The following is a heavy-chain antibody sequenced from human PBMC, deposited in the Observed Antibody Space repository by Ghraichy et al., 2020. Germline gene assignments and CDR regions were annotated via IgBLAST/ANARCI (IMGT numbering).Heavy chain of an antibody. J-gene: IGHJ3*02. Sequence: SQTLSLTCTVSGGSISSTSYYWGWIRQPPGKGLEWIGSIYYSGSTYYNPSLKSRVTISVDTSKNQFSLKLSSVTAADTAVYYCARRGDGFDIWGQGTMVTVSS. CDR1: GGSISSTSYY. CDR2: IYYSGST. V-gene: IGHV4-39*01. CDR3: ARRGDGFDI.